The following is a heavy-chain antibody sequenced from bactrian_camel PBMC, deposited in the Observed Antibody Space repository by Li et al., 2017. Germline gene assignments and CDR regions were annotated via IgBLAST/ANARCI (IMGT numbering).Heavy chain of an antibody. CDR2: INSGGGNT. Sequence: VQLVESGGGLVQPGGSLRLSCAASGFTFSSVDMSWVRQAPGKGLEWVSLINSGGGNTYYADSVKGRFTISRDNSKNTRYLQMNSLKTEDTAVYYCATDRSFAPDESGLDYWGQGTQVTVS. J-gene: IGHJ4*01. CDR1: GFTFSSVD. CDR3: ATDRSFAPDESGLDY. V-gene: IGHV3S40*01.